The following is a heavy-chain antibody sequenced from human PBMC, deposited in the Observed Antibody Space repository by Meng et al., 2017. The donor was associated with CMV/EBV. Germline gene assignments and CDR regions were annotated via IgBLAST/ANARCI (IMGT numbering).Heavy chain of an antibody. CDR1: GFTSSSHS. CDR3: ARGRDILTGYQGYQYGMYV. CDR2: ISSSSSYI. Sequence: GESPKISCAASGFTSSSHSMNWVRQAPGQGLEWFPSISSSSSYIYYADAVKGRFTISRDNAKNSLYLQMNSLRAEDTAVYYCARGRDILTGYQGYQYGMYVWGQGTTVTVSS. V-gene: IGHV3-21*01. D-gene: IGHD3-9*01. J-gene: IGHJ6*02.